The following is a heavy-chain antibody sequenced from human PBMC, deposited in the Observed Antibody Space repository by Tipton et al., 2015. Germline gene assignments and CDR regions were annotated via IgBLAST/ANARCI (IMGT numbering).Heavy chain of an antibody. D-gene: IGHD6-19*01. CDR2: IYYSGST. CDR3: ASGQWLVEGLPEYFQH. J-gene: IGHJ1*01. Sequence: TLSLTCTVSGDSISTYYWSWIRQPAGKGLEWIGYIYYSGSTNYNPSLKSRVTISVDTSKNQFSLKLSSVTAADTAVYYCASGQWLVEGLPEYFQHWGQGTLVTVSS. V-gene: IGHV4-59*01. CDR1: GDSISTYY.